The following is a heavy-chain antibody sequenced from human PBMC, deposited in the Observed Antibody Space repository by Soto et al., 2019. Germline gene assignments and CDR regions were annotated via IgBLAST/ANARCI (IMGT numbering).Heavy chain of an antibody. J-gene: IGHJ6*02. CDR3: ARLGSSSPRLYYGMDV. CDR2: IIPIFGTA. V-gene: IGHV1-69*01. CDR1: GGTFSSYA. Sequence: QVQLVQSGAEVKKPGSSVKVSCKASGGTFSSYAISWVRQAPGQGLEWMGGIIPIFGTANYAQKFQGRVTITADESTSKAYMELSSLRSEDTAVYYCARLGSSSPRLYYGMDVWGQGATVTVSS. D-gene: IGHD6-6*01.